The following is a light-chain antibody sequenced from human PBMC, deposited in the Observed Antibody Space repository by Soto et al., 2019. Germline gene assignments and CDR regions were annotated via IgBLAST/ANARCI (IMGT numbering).Light chain of an antibody. J-gene: IGLJ2*01. V-gene: IGLV2-23*01. Sequence: QSALTQPASVSGSPGQSITISCTGSNSDVGNYNLVSWYQQHPGKAPKVMIYEGSKRPSGVSTRFSGSKSGNTASLTISGLQAEDEADYYCCSYASAGSSSYVVFGGGTKLTVL. CDR1: NSDVGNYNL. CDR3: CSYASAGSSSYVV. CDR2: EGS.